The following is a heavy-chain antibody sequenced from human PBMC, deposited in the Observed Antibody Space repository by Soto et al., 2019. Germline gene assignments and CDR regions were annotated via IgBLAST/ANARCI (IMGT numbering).Heavy chain of an antibody. Sequence: PSETLSLTCAVSGGSISSGGYYWSCIRQHPGKGREGVGYICDSGSTYYNPSRKSRVTISVDTSKNQFSLTPSYATAEDTAVYHCARGEWLGERRFDPWGQGTLVTVSS. D-gene: IGHD3-16*01. V-gene: IGHV4-31*11. J-gene: IGHJ5*02. CDR1: GGSISSGGYY. CDR3: ARGEWLGERRFDP. CDR2: ICDSGST.